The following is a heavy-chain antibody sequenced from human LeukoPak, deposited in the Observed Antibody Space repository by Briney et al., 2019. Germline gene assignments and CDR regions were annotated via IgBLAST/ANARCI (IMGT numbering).Heavy chain of an antibody. J-gene: IGHJ6*02. V-gene: IGHV1-69*05. CDR2: FIPIFDTT. Sequence: GSSVKVSCKASGGTFNNYAVTWVRQAPGQWLEWMGGFIPIFDTTNYAPNFQGRVTITTDESSSTAYMELRSLRSDDTAVYYCARLYYYYGMDVWGQGTTVTVSS. CDR1: GGTFNNYA. CDR3: ARLYYYYGMDV.